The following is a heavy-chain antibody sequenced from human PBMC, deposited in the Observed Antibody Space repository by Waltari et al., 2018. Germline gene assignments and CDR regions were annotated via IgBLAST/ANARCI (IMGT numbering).Heavy chain of an antibody. Sequence: QVQLMQSGAEVKKPGASVKVSCKASGYTFTDYYMHWVRQAPGQGLEWMGWINPYSGGTNYGQSFQGRVTMTRDTSISTAYMELLTLRSDDTAVYYCAGGDGYNYAFDYWGQGTLVTVSS. CDR1: GYTFTDYY. J-gene: IGHJ4*02. CDR3: AGGDGYNYAFDY. D-gene: IGHD5-12*01. V-gene: IGHV1-2*02. CDR2: INPYSGGT.